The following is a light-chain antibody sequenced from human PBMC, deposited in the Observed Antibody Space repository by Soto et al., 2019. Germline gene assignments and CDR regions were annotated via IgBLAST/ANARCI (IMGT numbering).Light chain of an antibody. CDR1: SSDVGSYNL. CDR3: CSYAGSSTLV. Sequence: QSALTQPASVSGSPGQSITISCTGTSSDVGSYNLVSWYQQHPGKAPQLMIYEGSKRPSGVSNRFSGSKYGNTASLTISGLQAEDEADYYCCSYAGSSTLVFGTGTKLTVL. CDR2: EGS. J-gene: IGLJ1*01. V-gene: IGLV2-23*01.